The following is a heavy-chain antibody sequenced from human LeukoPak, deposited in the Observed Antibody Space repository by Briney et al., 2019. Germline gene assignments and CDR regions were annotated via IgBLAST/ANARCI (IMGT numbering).Heavy chain of an antibody. D-gene: IGHD6-19*01. V-gene: IGHV1-46*01. CDR2: INPSGGST. Sequence: ASVKVSCKASGYTFTSYYMHWVRQAPGQGLEWMGIINPSGGSTSYAQKFQGRVTVTTDTSTSTAYMELRSLRSDDTAVYYCARDPRGEAVAVDYYYGMDVWGQGTTVTVSS. J-gene: IGHJ6*02. CDR1: GYTFTSYY. CDR3: ARDPRGEAVAVDYYYGMDV.